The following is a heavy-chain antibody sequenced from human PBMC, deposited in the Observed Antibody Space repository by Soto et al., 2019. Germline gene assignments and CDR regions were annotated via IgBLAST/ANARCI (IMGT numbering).Heavy chain of an antibody. CDR3: AKIKGAITFLHFDA. J-gene: IGHJ4*02. CDR1: TSNLKNYA. D-gene: IGHD3-3*01. V-gene: IGHV3-23*01. Sequence: GGSLRLSCVDSTSNLKNYAMAWVRQAPGKGLEWVSALTDTGGSTYYAASVKGRFTVSRDNSRNTLFLQMDRVRVDDTAVYYCAKIKGAITFLHFDAWGQGTLVTVSS. CDR2: LTDTGGST.